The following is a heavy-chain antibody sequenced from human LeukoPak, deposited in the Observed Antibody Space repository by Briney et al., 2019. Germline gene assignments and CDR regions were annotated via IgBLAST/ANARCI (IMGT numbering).Heavy chain of an antibody. V-gene: IGHV3-20*04. CDR3: ARGSSSGNPDAFAI. J-gene: IGHJ3*02. Sequence: PRGSLRLSCAASGFTFDDYGMSWVRQAPGKGLEWVSGINWNGGSTGYADSVKGRFTISRDNSKNTLYLQMNSLGVDDTAVYYCARGSSSGNPDAFAIWGQGTMVTVSS. CDR2: INWNGGST. D-gene: IGHD3-22*01. CDR1: GFTFDDYG.